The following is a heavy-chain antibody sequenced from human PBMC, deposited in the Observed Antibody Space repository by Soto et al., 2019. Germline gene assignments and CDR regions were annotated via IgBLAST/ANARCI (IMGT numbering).Heavy chain of an antibody. CDR2: INHSGST. J-gene: IGHJ6*02. Sequence: SETLSLTCAVYGGSFSGYYWSWIRQPPGKGLEWIGEINHSGSTNYNPSLKSRVTISVDTSKNQFSLKLSSVTAADTAVYYCARGRRVATIRKPDKYYYYGMDVWGQGTTVTAP. V-gene: IGHV4-34*01. D-gene: IGHD5-12*01. CDR3: ARGRRVATIRKPDKYYYYGMDV. CDR1: GGSFSGYY.